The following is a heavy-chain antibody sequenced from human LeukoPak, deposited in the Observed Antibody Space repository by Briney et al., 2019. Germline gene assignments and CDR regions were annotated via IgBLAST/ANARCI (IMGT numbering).Heavy chain of an antibody. CDR2: INHSGST. Sequence: SETLSLTCAVYGGSFSGYYWSWIRQPPGKWLEWIGEINHSGSTNYNPSLKSRVTISVDTSKNQFSLKLSSVTAADTAAYYCARVGPWSWVEVFDYWGQGTLVTVSS. D-gene: IGHD1-26*01. CDR3: ARVGPWSWVEVFDY. CDR1: GGSFSGYY. V-gene: IGHV4-34*01. J-gene: IGHJ4*02.